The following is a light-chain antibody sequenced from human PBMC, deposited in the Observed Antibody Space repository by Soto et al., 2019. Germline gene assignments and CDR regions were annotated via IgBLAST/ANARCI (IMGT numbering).Light chain of an antibody. CDR3: QKYTNVPA. V-gene: IGKV1-27*01. CDR1: QGISNY. CDR2: AAS. Sequence: DIQMTHSPSSLSASVGDRVTITCRASQGISNYLAWYQQIPGKVPKLLISAASILQSGVPSRFSGSGSGTDFTLIISSLQPEDVATYYCQKYTNVPAFGGGTKVEIK. J-gene: IGKJ4*01.